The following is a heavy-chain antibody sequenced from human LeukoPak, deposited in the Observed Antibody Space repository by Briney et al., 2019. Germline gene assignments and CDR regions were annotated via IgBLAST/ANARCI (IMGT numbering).Heavy chain of an antibody. CDR2: IKQDGSEK. CDR3: ARVSEDYSSGWYEEYFQY. CDR1: GFTFSSYW. V-gene: IGHV3-7*02. J-gene: IGHJ1*01. D-gene: IGHD6-19*01. Sequence: GGSLRLSCAASGFTFSSYWMSWVRQAPGKGLEWVANIKQDGSEKYYVDSVKGRFTISRDNAKNSLYLQMNSLRVEDTAVYYRARVSEDYSSGWYEEYFQYWGQGTLVVVSS.